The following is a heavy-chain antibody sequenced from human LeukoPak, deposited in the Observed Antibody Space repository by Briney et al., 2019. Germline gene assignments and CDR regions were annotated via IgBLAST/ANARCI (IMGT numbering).Heavy chain of an antibody. Sequence: GGSLRLSCAASGFTFSSYAMSWVRQAPGKGLEWVSAISGSGGGTYYADSVKGRFTISRDNSKNTLYLQMNSLRAEDTAVYYCAKDGGYSSSWSRGYYFDYWGQGTLVTVSS. D-gene: IGHD6-13*01. J-gene: IGHJ4*02. CDR2: ISGSGGGT. CDR1: GFTFSSYA. V-gene: IGHV3-23*01. CDR3: AKDGGYSSSWSRGYYFDY.